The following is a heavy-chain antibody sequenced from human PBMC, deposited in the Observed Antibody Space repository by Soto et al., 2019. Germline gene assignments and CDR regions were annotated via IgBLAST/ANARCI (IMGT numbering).Heavy chain of an antibody. Sequence: SLRLSCAASGFTFSSYGMHWVRQAPGKGLEWVAVISYDGSNKYYADSVKGRFTISRDNSKNTLYLQMNSLRAEDTAVYYCANDGYSSSWYYYYYGMDVWGQWT. CDR1: GFTFSSYG. V-gene: IGHV3-30*18. J-gene: IGHJ6*02. CDR2: ISYDGSNK. D-gene: IGHD6-13*01. CDR3: ANDGYSSSWYYYYYGMDV.